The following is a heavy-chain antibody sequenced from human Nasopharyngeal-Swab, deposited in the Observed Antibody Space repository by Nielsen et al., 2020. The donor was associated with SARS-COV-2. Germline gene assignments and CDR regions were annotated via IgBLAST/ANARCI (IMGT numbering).Heavy chain of an antibody. Sequence: ETLSLTCTVSGGSMTTYYWNWVRQPPGKGLERIGYIHNTEIISHHPSLKSRVTISVDTSKKQFSLKLRSVTAADTAVYYCARAFGAVRYYNYFYMDVWGKGTTVTVSS. CDR3: ARAFGAVRYYNYFYMDV. D-gene: IGHD3-16*01. V-gene: IGHV4-59*01. J-gene: IGHJ6*03. CDR2: IHNTEII. CDR1: GGSMTTYY.